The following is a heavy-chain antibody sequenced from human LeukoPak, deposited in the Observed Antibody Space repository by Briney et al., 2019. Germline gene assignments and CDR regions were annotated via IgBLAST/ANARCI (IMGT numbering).Heavy chain of an antibody. J-gene: IGHJ4*02. D-gene: IGHD6-13*01. CDR3: ARERGGLGAAAGTDDY. V-gene: IGHV3-7*01. CDR1: GFTFSSHW. CDR2: IKKDGSEK. Sequence: GGSLRLSCAASGFTFSSHWMSWVRQAPGKGLEWVANIKKDGSEKYYVDSVKGRFTISRDNAKNSLYLQMNSLRAEDTAVYCARERGGLGAAAGTDDYWGQGTLVTVSS.